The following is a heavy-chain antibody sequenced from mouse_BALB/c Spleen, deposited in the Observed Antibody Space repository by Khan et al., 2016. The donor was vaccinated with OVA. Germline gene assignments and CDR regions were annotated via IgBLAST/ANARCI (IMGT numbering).Heavy chain of an antibody. D-gene: IGHD1-1*01. Sequence: QIQLVQSGPELKKPGETVKISCKASGYTFTNYGINWVKQPPGKGLKWMGWINTNTGEPTYAEEFKGRFAISLETSASTAYLQLNNLKNEDTATYFCARGNYYGSNSWFAYWGQGTLVTVSA. CDR1: GYTFTNYG. CDR3: ARGNYYGSNSWFAY. V-gene: IGHV9-3*02. CDR2: INTNTGEP. J-gene: IGHJ3*01.